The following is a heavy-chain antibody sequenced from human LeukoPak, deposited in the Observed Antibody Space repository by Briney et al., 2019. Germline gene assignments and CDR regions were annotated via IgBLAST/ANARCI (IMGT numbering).Heavy chain of an antibody. J-gene: IGHJ4*02. CDR3: ASPRTSPVFDY. Sequence: AASVKVSCKASGGTFSSYAISWVRQAPGQGLEWMGGIIPIFGTANYAQKFQGRVTITADKSTSTAYMELSSLRSEDTAVYYCASPRTSPVFDYWGQGTLVTVSS. CDR2: IIPIFGTA. D-gene: IGHD3-16*01. V-gene: IGHV1-69*06. CDR1: GGTFSSYA.